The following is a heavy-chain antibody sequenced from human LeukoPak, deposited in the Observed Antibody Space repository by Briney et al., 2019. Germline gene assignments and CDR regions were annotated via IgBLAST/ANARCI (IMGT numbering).Heavy chain of an antibody. V-gene: IGHV3-33*01. CDR3: ARDLGRPDFDILTGYYFDY. CDR2: IWYDGSGK. CDR1: GFTFSGSG. J-gene: IGHJ4*02. D-gene: IGHD3-9*01. Sequence: PGGSLRLSCAASGFTFSGSGMHWVRQAPGKGLEWVAVIWYDGSGKYYADSVKGRFTISRDNSKNSLWLQMNSLRADDTAVYYRARDLGRPDFDILTGYYFDYWGQGTLVTVSP.